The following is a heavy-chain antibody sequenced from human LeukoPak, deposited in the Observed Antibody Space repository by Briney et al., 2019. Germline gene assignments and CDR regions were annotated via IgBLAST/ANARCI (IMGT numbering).Heavy chain of an antibody. J-gene: IGHJ6*03. Sequence: GGSLRPSCAASGFTFSSYAMSWVRQAPGKGLEWVSAISGSGGSTYYAGSVKGRFTISRDNSKKTLYLQMNSLRAEDTAVYYCAKDSKIVGPTFRSYHYMDVWGKGTTVTVSS. D-gene: IGHD1-26*01. CDR1: GFTFSSYA. CDR3: AKDSKIVGPTFRSYHYMDV. CDR2: ISGSGGST. V-gene: IGHV3-23*01.